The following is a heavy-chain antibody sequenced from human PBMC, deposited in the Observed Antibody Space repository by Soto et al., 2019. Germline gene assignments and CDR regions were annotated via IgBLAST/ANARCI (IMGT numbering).Heavy chain of an antibody. CDR1: GFSLTTSGVG. J-gene: IGHJ4*02. V-gene: IGHV2-5*02. CDR3: AHRVLRTVFGLATTTAIYFDF. D-gene: IGHD3-3*01. CDR2: IYWDDDK. Sequence: QITLNESGPTLVKPTQTLTLTCTFSGFSLTTSGVGVGWIRQSPGKAPEWLALIYWDDDKRYSPSLKSRLTITKDTSKNQVVLTMANLDPADTATYYCAHRVLRTVFGLATTTAIYFDFWGQGTPVAVSS.